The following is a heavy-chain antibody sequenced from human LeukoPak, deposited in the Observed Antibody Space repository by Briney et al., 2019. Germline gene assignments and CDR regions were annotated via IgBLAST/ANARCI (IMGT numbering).Heavy chain of an antibody. CDR2: INSRGDII. CDR3: ARDTPGVIITPDY. CDR1: GFTLSSYE. V-gene: IGHV3-48*03. J-gene: IGHJ4*02. Sequence: PGGSLRLSCAASGFTLSSYEMNWIRQAPGKGLEWVSYINSRGDIIHYADSVSNRFTISRDNAKNSLYLQMNSLRAEDAAVYYCARDTPGVIITPDYWGQGTLVTVSS. D-gene: IGHD2-15*01.